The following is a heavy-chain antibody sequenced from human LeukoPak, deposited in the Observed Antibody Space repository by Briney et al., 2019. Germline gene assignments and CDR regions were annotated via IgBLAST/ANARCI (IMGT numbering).Heavy chain of an antibody. CDR1: GFTFSSYA. V-gene: IGHV3-21*01. CDR3: ARDRSITMVRGIIAADAFDI. D-gene: IGHD3-10*01. CDR2: ISSSSSYI. J-gene: IGHJ3*02. Sequence: GGSLRLSCAASGFTFSSYAMSWVRQAPGKGLEWVSSISSSSSYIYYADSVKGRFTISGDNAKNSLYLQMNSLRAEDTAVYYCARDRSITMVRGIIAADAFDIWGQGTMVTVSS.